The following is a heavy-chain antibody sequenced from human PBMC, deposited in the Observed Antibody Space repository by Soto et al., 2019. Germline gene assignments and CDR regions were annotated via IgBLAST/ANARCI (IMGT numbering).Heavy chain of an antibody. Sequence: QVQLVQSGAEVKKPGSSVRVSCKASGDTFTFYSINWVRQAPGLGLEWMGRINPILSMSNYAQRFQGRVTMTADKYTSTAYMELSSLRSEDTAMYYCASSYGSGYRAFDYWGKGALVTVSS. CDR2: INPILSMS. V-gene: IGHV1-69*02. CDR1: GDTFTFYS. CDR3: ASSYGSGYRAFDY. D-gene: IGHD3-10*01. J-gene: IGHJ4*02.